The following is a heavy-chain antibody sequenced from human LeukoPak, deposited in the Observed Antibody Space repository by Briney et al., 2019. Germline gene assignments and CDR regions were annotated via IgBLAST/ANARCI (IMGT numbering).Heavy chain of an antibody. V-gene: IGHV3-9*01. J-gene: IGHJ6*02. Sequence: GGSLRLSCAASGFTFDDYAMHWVRQAPGKGLEWVSGISWNSGSIGYADSVKGRFTISRDNAKNSLYLQMNSLRAEDTALYYCAKDMISRQQLGYYYYYGMDVWGQGTTVTVSS. D-gene: IGHD6-13*01. CDR3: AKDMISRQQLGYYYYYGMDV. CDR1: GFTFDDYA. CDR2: ISWNSGSI.